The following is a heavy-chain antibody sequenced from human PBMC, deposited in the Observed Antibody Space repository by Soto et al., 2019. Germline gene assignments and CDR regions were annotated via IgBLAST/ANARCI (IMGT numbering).Heavy chain of an antibody. CDR1: GGTFSSYA. Sequence: GASVKVSCKASGGTFSSYAISWVRQAPGQGLEWMGGIIPIFGTANYAQKFQGRVTITADESTSTAYMELSSLRSEDTAVYYCARDLGTMDDNWFDPWGQGTLVTVSS. J-gene: IGHJ5*02. V-gene: IGHV1-69*13. CDR3: ARDLGTMDDNWFDP. CDR2: IIPIFGTA. D-gene: IGHD3-10*01.